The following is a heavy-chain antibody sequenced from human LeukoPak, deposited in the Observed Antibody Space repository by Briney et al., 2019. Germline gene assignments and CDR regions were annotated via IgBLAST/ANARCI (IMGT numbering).Heavy chain of an antibody. CDR1: GGSISSYY. CDR2: IYYSGST. Sequence: SETLSLTCTVSGGSISSYYWGWIRQPPGKGLEWIGYIYYSGSTNYNPSLKSRVTISVDTSKNQFSLKLSSVTAADTAVYYCARQRYYYDSSGYYLDYWGQGTLVTVSS. J-gene: IGHJ4*02. CDR3: ARQRYYYDSSGYYLDY. D-gene: IGHD3-22*01. V-gene: IGHV4-59*08.